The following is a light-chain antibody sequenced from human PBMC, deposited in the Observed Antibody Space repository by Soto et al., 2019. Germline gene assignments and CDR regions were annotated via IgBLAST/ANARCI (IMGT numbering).Light chain of an antibody. J-gene: IGKJ1*01. CDR2: EAS. Sequence: DIQMTQSPSTLSASVGDRVTITGRASQSISTWLAWYQRHPGQAPKLLIFEASRLGSAFPSRFSGSGSCTEFTLAISSLQPDEFATYECQQFNSYSTFGQGTKVEMK. CDR1: QSISTW. V-gene: IGKV1-5*01. CDR3: QQFNSYST.